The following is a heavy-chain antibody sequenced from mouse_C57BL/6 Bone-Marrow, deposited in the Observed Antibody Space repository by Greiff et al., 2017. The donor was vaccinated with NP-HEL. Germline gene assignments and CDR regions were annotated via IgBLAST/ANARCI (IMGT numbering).Heavy chain of an antibody. CDR1: GYTFTSYW. CDR3: ARGGYDYDRYFDV. CDR2: IYPSDSET. J-gene: IGHJ1*03. D-gene: IGHD2-4*01. Sequence: QVHVKQPGAELVRPGSSVKLSCKASGYTFTSYWMDWVKQRPGQGLEWIGNIYPSDSETHYNQKFKDKATLTVDKSSSTAYMQLSSLTSEDSAVYYCARGGYDYDRYFDVWGTATTVTVSS. V-gene: IGHV1-61*01.